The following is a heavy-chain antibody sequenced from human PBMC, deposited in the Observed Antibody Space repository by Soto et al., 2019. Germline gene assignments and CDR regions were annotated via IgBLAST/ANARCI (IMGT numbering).Heavy chain of an antibody. V-gene: IGHV1-69*01. J-gene: IGHJ5*02. CDR1: GGTFSSYA. CDR3: ARGGMTTVTTGPDGGWFDP. D-gene: IGHD4-17*01. Sequence: QVQLVQSGAEVKKPGSSVKVSCKASGGTFSSYAITWVRQAPGQGLEWMGGIIPIFGTANYGQKFQGRVTITADESTSTAYMELSSLRSEDTAVYYCARGGMTTVTTGPDGGWFDPWGQGTLVTVSS. CDR2: IIPIFGTA.